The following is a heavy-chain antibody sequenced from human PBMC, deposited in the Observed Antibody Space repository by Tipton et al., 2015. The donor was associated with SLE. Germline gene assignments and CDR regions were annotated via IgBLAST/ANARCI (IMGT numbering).Heavy chain of an antibody. CDR2: INPSGGST. Sequence: QSGAEVKKPGASVKVSCKASGYTFTSYYMHWVRQAPGQGLEWMGIINPSGGSTSYAQKFQGRVTVTRDTSTSTVYMELSSLRSEDTAVYYCARDLPTVTTRYNWFDPWGQGTLVTVSS. V-gene: IGHV1-46*01. D-gene: IGHD4-11*01. J-gene: IGHJ5*02. CDR1: GYTFTSYY. CDR3: ARDLPTVTTRYNWFDP.